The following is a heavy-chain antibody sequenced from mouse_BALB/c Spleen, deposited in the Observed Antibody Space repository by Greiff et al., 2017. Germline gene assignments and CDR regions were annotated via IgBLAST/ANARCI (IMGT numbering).Heavy chain of an antibody. Sequence: VQLQQSGPELVKPGASVKISCKASGYAFSSSWMNWVKQRPGQGLEWIGRIYPGDGDTNYNGKFKGKATLTADKSSSTAYMQLSSLTSVDSAVYFCARDYGGYYFDYWGQGTTLTVSS. J-gene: IGHJ2*01. CDR1: GYAFSSSW. D-gene: IGHD2-4*01. CDR3: ARDYGGYYFDY. V-gene: IGHV1-82*01. CDR2: IYPGDGDT.